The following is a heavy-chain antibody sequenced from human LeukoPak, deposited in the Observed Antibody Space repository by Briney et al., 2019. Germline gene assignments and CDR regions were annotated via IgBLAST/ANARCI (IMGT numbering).Heavy chain of an antibody. Sequence: ASVKVSCKASGYIFTHYYIHWMRQAPGQGLEWMGWINPKTGDTNFAKRFQGRVTMTRDTSISTDYMELSRLRSDDTAVYYCARVSSAAGVGGGEDYWGQGTLVTVSS. D-gene: IGHD6-13*01. CDR1: GYIFTHYY. J-gene: IGHJ4*02. CDR3: ARVSSAAGVGGGEDY. CDR2: INPKTGDT. V-gene: IGHV1-2*02.